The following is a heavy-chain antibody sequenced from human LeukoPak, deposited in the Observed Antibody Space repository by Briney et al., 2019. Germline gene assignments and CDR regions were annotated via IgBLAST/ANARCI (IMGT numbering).Heavy chain of an antibody. D-gene: IGHD3-22*01. V-gene: IGHV3-7*01. Sequence: GWSLRLYCAASGFTFSSYWMSWVRQAPGSGLEWVANIKQDGSEKYYVDSVKGRFTISRDNAKNSLYLQMNSLRAEDTAVYYCARPHYYDSSGYLYYFDYWSQRTLVTVSS. CDR2: IKQDGSEK. CDR3: ARPHYYDSSGYLYYFDY. J-gene: IGHJ4*02. CDR1: GFTFSSYW.